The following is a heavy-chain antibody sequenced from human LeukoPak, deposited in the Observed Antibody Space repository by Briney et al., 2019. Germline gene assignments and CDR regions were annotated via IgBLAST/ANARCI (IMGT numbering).Heavy chain of an antibody. D-gene: IGHD1-26*01. CDR3: ARGRQQGSQEVLDY. J-gene: IGHJ4*02. V-gene: IGHV4-34*01. CDR2: INHSGST. Sequence: SETLSLTCAVYGGSFSDYYWRWIRQSPGKGLEWIGEINHSGSTNYNPSFKSRVTISVDTSNNQFSLKLSSVTAADTAVYYCARGRQQGSQEVLDYWGQGTLVTVSS. CDR1: GGSFSDYY.